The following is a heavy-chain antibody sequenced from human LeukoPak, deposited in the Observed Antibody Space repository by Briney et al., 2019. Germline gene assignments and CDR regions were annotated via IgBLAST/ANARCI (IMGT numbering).Heavy chain of an antibody. Sequence: SETLSLTCAVYGGSFSGYYWSWIRQPPGKGLEWIGEINHSGSTNYNPSLKSRVTISVDTSKNQFSLKLSSVTAADTAVYYCARGPPRITMVRGVIYWFDPWGQGTLVTVSS. CDR2: INHSGST. D-gene: IGHD3-10*01. CDR3: ARGPPRITMVRGVIYWFDP. J-gene: IGHJ5*02. CDR1: GGSFSGYY. V-gene: IGHV4-34*01.